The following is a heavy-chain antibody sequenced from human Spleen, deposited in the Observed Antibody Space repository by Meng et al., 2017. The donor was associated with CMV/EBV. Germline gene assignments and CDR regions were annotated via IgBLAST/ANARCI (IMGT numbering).Heavy chain of an antibody. CDR2: IYPGDSDN. J-gene: IGHJ6*02. Sequence: GGSLRPSCKGYGYSFTSYWIAWVRQMPGKGLEWMGIIYPGDSDNRYSPSFQGQVTMSADKSISTAYLHWSSLKSSDTAMYYCARPNYYGSGSLYKYGSEVCGQGTTVTVSS. V-gene: IGHV5-51*01. CDR1: GYSFTSYW. CDR3: ARPNYYGSGSLYKYGSEV. D-gene: IGHD3-10*01.